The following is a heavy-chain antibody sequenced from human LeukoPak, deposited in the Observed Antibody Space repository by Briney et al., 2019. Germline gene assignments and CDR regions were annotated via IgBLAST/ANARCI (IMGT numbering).Heavy chain of an antibody. J-gene: IGHJ4*02. CDR3: ARAWGSHSADY. D-gene: IGHD7-27*01. CDR2: IYYSGST. V-gene: IGHV4-31*11. CDR1: GGSFSGYY. Sequence: SETLSLTCAVYGGSFSGYYWSWIRQHPGKGLEWIGYIYYSGSTYYNPSLKSRVTISVDTSKNQFSLKLSSVTAADTAVYYCARAWGSHSADYWGQGTLVTVSS.